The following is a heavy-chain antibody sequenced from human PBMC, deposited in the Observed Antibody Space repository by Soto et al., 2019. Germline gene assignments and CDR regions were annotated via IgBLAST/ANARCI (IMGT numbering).Heavy chain of an antibody. CDR2: ISGSGGST. Sequence: GGSLRLSCAASGFTFSSYAMSWVRQAPGKGLEWVSAISGSGGSTNYADSGKGRFTISRDNSKNTLYLQMNSLRAEDTAVYYCANIGQYYVDYYYYMDVWGKGTTVTVSS. CDR1: GFTFSSYA. J-gene: IGHJ6*03. CDR3: ANIGQYYVDYYYYMDV. D-gene: IGHD3-22*01. V-gene: IGHV3-23*01.